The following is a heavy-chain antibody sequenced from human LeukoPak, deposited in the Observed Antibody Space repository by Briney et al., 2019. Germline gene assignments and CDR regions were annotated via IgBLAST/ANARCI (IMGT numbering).Heavy chain of an antibody. V-gene: IGHV4-31*03. J-gene: IGHJ5*02. CDR3: ARSEDCGSSSYYWFGP. D-gene: IGHD2-2*01. CDR2: IYYSGST. CDR1: GGSISSGGYY. Sequence: PSETLSLTCTVSGGSISSGGYYWGWTRQHPGKGLEWIGYIYYSGSTYYNPSLKSRVTISVDTSKNQFSLKLSSVTAADTAMYYCARSEDCGSSSYYWFGPWGQGTLVTVSS.